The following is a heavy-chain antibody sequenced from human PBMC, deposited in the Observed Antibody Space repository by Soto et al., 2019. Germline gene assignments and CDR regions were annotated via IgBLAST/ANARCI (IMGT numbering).Heavy chain of an antibody. CDR1: GYTFTSYG. CDR3: ARTTAYETSGYYYHTY. V-gene: IGHV1-18*01. CDR2: ISGYNGNT. Sequence: ASVKVSCKASGYTFTSYGISWVRQSPGQGLEWMGWISGYNGNTKYAQKLQGRVTVTTDTSTSTAYMELRSLISDDTAVYYCARTTAYETSGYYYHTYWGQGTQVTVSS. J-gene: IGHJ4*02. D-gene: IGHD3-22*01.